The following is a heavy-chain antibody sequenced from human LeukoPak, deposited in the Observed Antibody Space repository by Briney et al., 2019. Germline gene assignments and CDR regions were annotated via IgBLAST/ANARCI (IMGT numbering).Heavy chain of an antibody. CDR1: GFTFSSYA. CDR2: ISGSGGST. D-gene: IGHD2-2*02. Sequence: GGSLRLSCAASGFTFSSYAMSWVRQAPEKGLEWVSAISGSGGSTYYADSVKGRFTISRDNSKNTLYLQMNSLRAEDTAVYYCAKAVGRRIVVVPAAIGSIDYWGQGTLVTVSS. J-gene: IGHJ4*02. V-gene: IGHV3-23*01. CDR3: AKAVGRRIVVVPAAIGSIDY.